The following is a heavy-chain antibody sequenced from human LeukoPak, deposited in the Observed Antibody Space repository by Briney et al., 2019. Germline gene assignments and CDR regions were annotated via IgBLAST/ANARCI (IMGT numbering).Heavy chain of an antibody. CDR3: AIRRGYSYGYGP. CDR2: INHSGST. CDR1: GGSFSGYY. Sequence: PSETLSLTCAVYGGSFSGYYWSWIRQPPGKGLEWIGEINHSGSTIYNPSLKSRVTISVDTSKNQFSLKLSSVTAADTAVYYCAIRRGYSYGYGPWGQGTLVTVSS. D-gene: IGHD5-18*01. J-gene: IGHJ4*02. V-gene: IGHV4-34*01.